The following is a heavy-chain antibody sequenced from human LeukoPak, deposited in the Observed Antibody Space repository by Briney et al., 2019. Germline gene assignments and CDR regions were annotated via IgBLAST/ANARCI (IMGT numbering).Heavy chain of an antibody. CDR2: IYYSGST. D-gene: IGHD5-18*01. J-gene: IGHJ6*02. V-gene: IGHV4-61*08. Sequence: PSQTLSLTCTVSGGSISSGGYYWSWIRQHPGKGLEWIGYIYYSGSTNYNPSLKSRVTISVDTSKNQFSLKLSSVTAADTAVYYCARAGYSYGYYYYYGMDVWGQGTTVTVSS. CDR3: ARAGYSYGYYYYYGMDV. CDR1: GGSISSGGYY.